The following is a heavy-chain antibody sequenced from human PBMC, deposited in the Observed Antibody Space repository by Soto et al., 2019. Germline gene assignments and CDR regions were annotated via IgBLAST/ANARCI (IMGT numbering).Heavy chain of an antibody. CDR1: GFTFSNYV. Sequence: GGSLRLSCAASGFTFSNYVMSWVRQAPGKGLEWVSGISSSGGITYYADSVQGRFTISRDNSKNTLYLQMNSLRSEDTGIYYCAKGWLVRGGQFDYWGQGT. CDR3: AKGWLVRGGQFDY. J-gene: IGHJ4*02. D-gene: IGHD6-19*01. V-gene: IGHV3-23*01. CDR2: ISSSGGIT.